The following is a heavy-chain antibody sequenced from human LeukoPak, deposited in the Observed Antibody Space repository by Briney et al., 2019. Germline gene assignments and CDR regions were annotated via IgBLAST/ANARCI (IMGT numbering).Heavy chain of an antibody. D-gene: IGHD1-26*01. CDR3: ARVPTLGIYYYYHYMDV. J-gene: IGHJ6*03. V-gene: IGHV1-8*03. CDR1: GYTITSYD. CDR2: MNPNTGNT. Sequence: ASVKVSCKASGYTITSYDINWVRQATGQGLEWMGWMNPNTGNTGYAQKFQGRITITRDISINTAYMELSSLRSDDTAVYYCARVPTLGIYYYYHYMDVWGKGTTVTVSS.